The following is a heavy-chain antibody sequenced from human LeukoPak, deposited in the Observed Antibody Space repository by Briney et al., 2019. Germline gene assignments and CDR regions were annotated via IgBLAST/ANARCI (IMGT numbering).Heavy chain of an antibody. CDR2: ISTTSSYI. CDR1: GFTFSSYT. Sequence: KSGGSLRLSCAASGFTFSSYTMNWVRQAPGKGLEWVSSISTTSSYIHYADSVKGRFTISRDNSKNTLYLQMNSLRAEDTAVYYCAETRSGGATPRMDVWGQGTTVTVSS. V-gene: IGHV3-21*04. J-gene: IGHJ6*02. D-gene: IGHD1-26*01. CDR3: AETRSGGATPRMDV.